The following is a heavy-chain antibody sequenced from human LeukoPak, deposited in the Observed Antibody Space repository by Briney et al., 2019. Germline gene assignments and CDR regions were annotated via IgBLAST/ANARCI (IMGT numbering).Heavy chain of an antibody. D-gene: IGHD3-9*01. Sequence: SETLSLTCTVSGYSISRYFYWGWIRQPPGKGLEWIGSIYHSGTTYYNPSLKSRVTILVDTSKNQFSLRLSSVTAADTAVYYCATDYDILSGSESPDVFDMWGQGTKVTVSS. CDR1: GYSISRYFY. V-gene: IGHV4-38-2*02. CDR2: IYHSGTT. CDR3: ATDYDILSGSESPDVFDM. J-gene: IGHJ3*02.